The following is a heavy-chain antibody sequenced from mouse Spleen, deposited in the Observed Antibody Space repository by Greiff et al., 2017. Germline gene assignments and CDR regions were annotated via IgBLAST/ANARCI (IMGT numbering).Heavy chain of an antibody. Sequence: QVHVKQPGAELVKPGASVKMSCKASGYTFTSYWITWVKQRPGQGLEWIGDIYPGSGSTNYNEKFKSKATLTVDTSSSTAYMQLSSLTSEDSAVYYCARKTFLYGSNYFDYWGQGTTLTVSS. J-gene: IGHJ2*01. CDR2: IYPGSGST. D-gene: IGHD1-1*01. CDR1: GYTFTSYW. CDR3: ARKTFLYGSNYFDY. V-gene: IGHV1-55*01.